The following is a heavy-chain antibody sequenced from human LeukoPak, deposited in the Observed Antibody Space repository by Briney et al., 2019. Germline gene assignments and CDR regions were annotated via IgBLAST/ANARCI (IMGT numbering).Heavy chain of an antibody. J-gene: IGHJ5*02. CDR3: AREVSSGWYGP. D-gene: IGHD6-19*01. Sequence: ASVKVSCKASGYTFTSSYMHWARQAPGQGLEWMGIINPSGGSTSYAQKFQGRVSMTRDTSTSTVYMELSSLRSEDTAVYYCAREVSSGWYGPWGQGTLVTVSS. CDR2: INPSGGST. CDR1: GYTFTSSY. V-gene: IGHV1-46*01.